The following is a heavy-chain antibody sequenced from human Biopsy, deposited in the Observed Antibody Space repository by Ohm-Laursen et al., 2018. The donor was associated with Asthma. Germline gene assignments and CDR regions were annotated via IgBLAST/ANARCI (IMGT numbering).Heavy chain of an antibody. CDR1: GGSISSFY. CDR3: ARDLAGHCTSASCYGFDS. Sequence: SETLSLTCSVYGGSISSFYWSWIRQSPEKGLEWMGYVYWTGSTNYNPSLKSRVTMSVDTSKNRMFLELTSVTAADTALYYCARDLAGHCTSASCYGFDSWGQGAQVTVSS. CDR2: VYWTGST. D-gene: IGHD2-2*01. V-gene: IGHV4-59*12. J-gene: IGHJ5*01.